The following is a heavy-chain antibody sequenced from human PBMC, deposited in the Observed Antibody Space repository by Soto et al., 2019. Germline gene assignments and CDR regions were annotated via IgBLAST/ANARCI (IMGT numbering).Heavy chain of an antibody. J-gene: IGHJ4*02. CDR2: IKSKTDGGTT. CDR1: GFTFSNAW. D-gene: IGHD3-9*01. Sequence: SLRLSCAASGFTFSNAWMNWVRQAPGKGLEWVGRIKSKTDGGTTDYAAPVKGRFTISRDDSKNTLYLQMNSLKTEDTAVYYCTTRYYDILTGYQYYFDYWGQGTLVTASS. V-gene: IGHV3-15*07. CDR3: TTRYYDILTGYQYYFDY.